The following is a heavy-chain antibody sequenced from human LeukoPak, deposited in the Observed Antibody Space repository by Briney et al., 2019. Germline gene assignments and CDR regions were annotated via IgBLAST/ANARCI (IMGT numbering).Heavy chain of an antibody. D-gene: IGHD3-22*01. CDR1: GGSISSSSYY. Sequence: SETLSLTCTVSGGSISSSSYYWGWIRQPPGKGLEWIGSIYYSGSTYYNPSLKSRVTISVDTSKNQFSLKLSSVTAADTAVYYCARTGVVKGAFDIWGQGTMVTVSS. CDR3: ARTGVVKGAFDI. CDR2: IYYSGST. V-gene: IGHV4-39*07. J-gene: IGHJ3*02.